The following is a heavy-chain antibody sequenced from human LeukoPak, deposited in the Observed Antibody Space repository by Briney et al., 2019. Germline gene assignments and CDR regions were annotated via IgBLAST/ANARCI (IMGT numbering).Heavy chain of an antibody. CDR2: IYSGGCT. Sequence: PGGSLRLSCAASGFTHRSKYMSWVRQAPGRGLEGGTIIYSGGCTYYADSMKGRFTISRDNSENTLWLQMNSLRAENSAVYYCAKDKGRIAAAGIGKFRTLGGMDVWGQGTTATVSS. D-gene: IGHD6-13*01. J-gene: IGHJ6*02. CDR1: GFTHRSKY. CDR3: AKDKGRIAAAGIGKFRTLGGMDV. V-gene: IGHV3-66*01.